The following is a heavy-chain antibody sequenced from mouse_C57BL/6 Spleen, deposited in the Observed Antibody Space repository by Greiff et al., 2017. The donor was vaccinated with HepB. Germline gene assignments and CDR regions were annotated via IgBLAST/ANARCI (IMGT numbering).Heavy chain of an antibody. J-gene: IGHJ4*01. CDR3: VSDGYYGAMDY. V-gene: IGHV10-1*01. CDR1: GFSFNTYA. D-gene: IGHD2-3*01. CDR2: IRSKSNNYAT. Sequence: DVKLVESGGGLVQPKGSLKLSCAASGFSFNTYAMNWVHQAPGKGLEWVARIRSKSNNYATYYADSVKDRFTISRDDSESMLYLQMNNLKTEDTAMYYCVSDGYYGAMDYWGQGTSVTVSS.